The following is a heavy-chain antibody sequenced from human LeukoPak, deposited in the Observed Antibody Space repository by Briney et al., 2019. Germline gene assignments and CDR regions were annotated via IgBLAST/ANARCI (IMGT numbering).Heavy chain of an antibody. CDR2: IYYSGST. CDR1: GGSIGSSSYY. D-gene: IGHD6-19*01. J-gene: IGHJ4*02. CDR3: ARAVEQCPDY. Sequence: SETLSLTCTVSGGSIGSSSYYWGWIRQPPGKGLEWIGSIYYSGSTYYNPSLKSRVTISVDTSKNQFSLKLSSVTAADTAVYYCARAVEQCPDYWGQGTLDTVSS. V-gene: IGHV4-39*07.